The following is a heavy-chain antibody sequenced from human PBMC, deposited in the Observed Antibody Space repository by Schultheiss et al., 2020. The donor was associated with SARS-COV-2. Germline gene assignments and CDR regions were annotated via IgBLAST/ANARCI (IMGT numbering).Heavy chain of an antibody. CDR3: ARDRGYCSSTSCYTTYMDV. V-gene: IGHV3-23*01. CDR1: GFTFSSYA. D-gene: IGHD2-2*02. Sequence: GGSLRLSCAASGFTFSSYAMSWVRQAPGKGLEWVSAISGSGGSTYYADSVKGRFTISRDNSKNTLYLQMNSLRAEDTAVYYCARDRGYCSSTSCYTTYMDVWGKGTTVTVSS. J-gene: IGHJ6*03. CDR2: ISGSGGST.